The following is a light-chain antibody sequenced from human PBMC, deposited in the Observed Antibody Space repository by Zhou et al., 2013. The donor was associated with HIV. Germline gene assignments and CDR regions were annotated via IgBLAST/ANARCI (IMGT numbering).Light chain of an antibody. J-gene: IGKJ1*01. Sequence: DIVLTQSPGTLSLSPGEGATLSCRASQSVSSNYLAWYQQKPGQAPRLLIYGASSRATGIPDRFSGSGSGTDFTLTISRLEPEDFAVYYCQHYGSSRTFGQGTKVEIK. CDR2: GAS. V-gene: IGKV3-20*01. CDR1: QSVSSNY. CDR3: QHYGSSRT.